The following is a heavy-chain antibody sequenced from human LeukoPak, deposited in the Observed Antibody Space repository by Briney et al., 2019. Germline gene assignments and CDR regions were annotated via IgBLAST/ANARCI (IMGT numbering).Heavy chain of an antibody. CDR3: ARVRGSYAFDY. Sequence: GGSLRLSCSASGFMFSDYYMSWMRQAPGKGLEWVSYISNSGGSPIYNADSVKGRFTISRDNAKNSLNLQMNSLRAEDTAVYYCARVRGSYAFDYWGQGTLVTVSS. V-gene: IGHV3-11*01. CDR1: GFMFSDYY. J-gene: IGHJ4*02. CDR2: ISNSGGSPI. D-gene: IGHD1-26*01.